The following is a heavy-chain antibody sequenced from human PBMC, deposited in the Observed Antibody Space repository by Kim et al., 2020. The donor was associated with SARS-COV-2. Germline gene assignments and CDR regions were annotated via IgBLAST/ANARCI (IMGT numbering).Heavy chain of an antibody. V-gene: IGHV4-34*01. Sequence: SETLSLTCAVYGGSFSGYYWSWIRQPPGKGLEWIGEINHSGSTNYNPSLKSRVTISVDTSKNQFSLKLSSVTAADTAVYYCARLDIVVVVAADYYYYGMDVWGQGTTVTVSS. J-gene: IGHJ6*02. D-gene: IGHD2-15*01. CDR3: ARLDIVVVVAADYYYYGMDV. CDR1: GGSFSGYY. CDR2: INHSGST.